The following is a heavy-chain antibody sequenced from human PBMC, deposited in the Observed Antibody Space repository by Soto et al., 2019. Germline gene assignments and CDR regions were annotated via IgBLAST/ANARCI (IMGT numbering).Heavy chain of an antibody. Sequence: QVQLQESDPGLVKPSETLSLTCSISGGTISDYQWNWIRQPPGKGLEWIGYIYYSGRTNYNPSLKSRLTISLDTSTRQFSLRLRSVTAADTALYYCARMRGLGEISPYLDYWGQGALVTVSS. D-gene: IGHD3-16*01. J-gene: IGHJ4*02. V-gene: IGHV4-59*01. CDR2: IYYSGRT. CDR1: GGTISDYQ. CDR3: ARMRGLGEISPYLDY.